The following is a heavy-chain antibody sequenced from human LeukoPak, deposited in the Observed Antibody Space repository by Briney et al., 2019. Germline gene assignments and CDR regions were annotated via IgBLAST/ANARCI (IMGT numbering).Heavy chain of an antibody. J-gene: IGHJ4*02. CDR3: ARGRDYYGSGSYLFDY. V-gene: IGHV4-39*01. Sequence: YYTGSTYYSVSLESRVAISVDTSKNQFSLKLSSVTAADTAVYYCARGRDYYGSGSYLFDYWGQGTLVTVSS. D-gene: IGHD3-10*01. CDR2: YYTGST.